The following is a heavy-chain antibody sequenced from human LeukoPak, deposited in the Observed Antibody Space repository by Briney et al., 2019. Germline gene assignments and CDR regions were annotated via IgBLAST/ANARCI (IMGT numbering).Heavy chain of an antibody. D-gene: IGHD3-10*01. V-gene: IGHV1-18*01. CDR2: ISAYNGNT. CDR3: ATVPPSMVRGVTSFDY. J-gene: IGHJ4*02. Sequence: ASVKVSCKASGYTFSTYGISWVRQAPGQGLEWMGWISAYNGNTNYAQKLQGRVTMTTDTSTDTAYMELSSLRSEDTAVYYCATVPPSMVRGVTSFDYWGQGTLVTVSS. CDR1: GYTFSTYG.